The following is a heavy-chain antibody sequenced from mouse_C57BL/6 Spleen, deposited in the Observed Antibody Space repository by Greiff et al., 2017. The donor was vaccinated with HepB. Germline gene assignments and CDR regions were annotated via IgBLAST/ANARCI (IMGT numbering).Heavy chain of an antibody. CDR1: GYTFTDYY. CDR3: ARRGVITTVVSLDY. J-gene: IGHJ2*01. D-gene: IGHD1-1*01. Sequence: EVQLQQSGPELVKPGASVKISCKASGYTFTDYYMNWVKQSHGKSLEWIGDINPNNGGTSYNQKFKGKATLTVDKSSSTAYMELRSLKSEDSAVYYCARRGVITTVVSLDYWGQGTTLTVSS. V-gene: IGHV1-26*01. CDR2: INPNNGGT.